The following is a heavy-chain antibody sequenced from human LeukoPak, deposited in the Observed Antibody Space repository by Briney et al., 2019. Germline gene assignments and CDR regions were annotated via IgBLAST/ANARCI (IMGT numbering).Heavy chain of an antibody. CDR2: IYHSGST. V-gene: IGHV4-38-2*02. CDR3: ARVAAAVAYHYMDV. J-gene: IGHJ6*03. Sequence: SETLSLTCTVSGYSISCGYYWGWIRQPPGKGLEWIGSIYHSGSTYYNPSLKSRVTISVDTSKNQFSLKLSSVTAADTAVYYCARVAAAVAYHYMDVWGKGTTVTVSS. CDR1: GYSISCGYY. D-gene: IGHD6-13*01.